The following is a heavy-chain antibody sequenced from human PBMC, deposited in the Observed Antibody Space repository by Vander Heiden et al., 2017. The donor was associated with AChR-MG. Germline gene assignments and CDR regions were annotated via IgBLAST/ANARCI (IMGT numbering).Heavy chain of an antibody. CDR1: GFAFRSFA. CDR3: AKLGGGYYYGGLDY. V-gene: IGHV3-30*18. D-gene: IGHD3-22*01. CDR2: IPFDGNDK. Sequence: QVQLVESGGRVVQSGGSLRLSWAASGFAFRSFAMTWGRQAPGKGLEWVALIPFDGNDKAYADSVKGRFTISRDNSKNTMYLQMNTLRVEDTAVYYCAKLGGGYYYGGLDYWGQGTLVTVSS. J-gene: IGHJ4*02.